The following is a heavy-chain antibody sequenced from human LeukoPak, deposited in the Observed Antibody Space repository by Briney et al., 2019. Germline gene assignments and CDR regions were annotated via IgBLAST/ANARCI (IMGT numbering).Heavy chain of an antibody. Sequence: PGGSLRLSCAASGFTFSSYEMNWVRQAPGKGLEWVSYISSSGSTIYYADSVKGRFTISRDNAKNSLYLQMNSLRAEDTAVYYCARDSIVGAFFDYWGQGTLVTVSS. CDR1: GFTFSSYE. CDR3: ARDSIVGAFFDY. V-gene: IGHV3-48*03. D-gene: IGHD1-26*01. J-gene: IGHJ4*02. CDR2: ISSSGSTI.